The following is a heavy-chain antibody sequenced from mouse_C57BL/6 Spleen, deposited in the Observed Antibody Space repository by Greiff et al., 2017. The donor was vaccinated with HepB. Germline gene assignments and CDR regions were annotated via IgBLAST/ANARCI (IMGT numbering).Heavy chain of an antibody. CDR1: GYSITSGYY. CDR2: ISYDGSN. J-gene: IGHJ1*03. D-gene: IGHD2-2*01. V-gene: IGHV3-6*01. Sequence: EVKLMESGPGLVKPSQSLSLTCSVTGYSITSGYYWNWIRQFPGNKLEWMGYISYDGSNNYNPSLKNRISITRDTSKNQFFLKLNSVTTEDTATYYCASPMVTRYFDVWGTGTTVTVSS. CDR3: ASPMVTRYFDV.